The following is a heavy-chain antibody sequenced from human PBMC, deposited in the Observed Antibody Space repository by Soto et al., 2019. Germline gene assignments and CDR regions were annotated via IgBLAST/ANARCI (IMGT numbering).Heavy chain of an antibody. CDR1: GDSVSSNSAA. J-gene: IGHJ3*02. D-gene: IGHD2-15*01. CDR2: TYYRSKWYN. CDR3: ARDKNYCSGGSCYFDAFDI. Sequence: PSQTLSLTCAISGDSVSSNSAAWNWIRQSPSRGLEWLGRTYYRSKWYNDYAVSVKSRITINPDTSKNQFSLQLNSVTPEDTAVYYCARDKNYCSGGSCYFDAFDIWGQGTMVTVSS. V-gene: IGHV6-1*01.